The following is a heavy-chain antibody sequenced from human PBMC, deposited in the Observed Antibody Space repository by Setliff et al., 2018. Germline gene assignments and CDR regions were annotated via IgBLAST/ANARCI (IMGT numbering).Heavy chain of an antibody. CDR2: IRHDGSNE. CDR3: AKDTHYYSSSGYYCFDS. V-gene: IGHV3-30*02. CDR1: GFTSTMYG. Sequence: PGGSLRLSCAASGFTSTMYGIHWVRQAPGKGLEWVAYIRHDGSNENYADSVKGRFTVSRDNSRNTLFLQMNSLRPEDTAVYSCAKDTHYYSSSGYYCFDSWGPGTLVTVSS. J-gene: IGHJ4*02. D-gene: IGHD3-22*01.